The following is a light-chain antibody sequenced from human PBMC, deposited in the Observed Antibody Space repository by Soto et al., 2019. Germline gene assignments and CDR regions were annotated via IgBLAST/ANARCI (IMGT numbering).Light chain of an antibody. CDR2: EGS. CDR3: GSYSGGSKV. V-gene: IGLV2-23*01. CDR1: SSDVGSYKF. Sequence: QSVLTQPASVSGSPGQSITISCTGTSSDVGSYKFVSWYQQSPGKAPKLMIYEGSKRPSGVSDRFSGSKSGNTASPAISGLQAEDEADHFCGSYSGGSKVFAAGTKGTV. J-gene: IGLJ1*01.